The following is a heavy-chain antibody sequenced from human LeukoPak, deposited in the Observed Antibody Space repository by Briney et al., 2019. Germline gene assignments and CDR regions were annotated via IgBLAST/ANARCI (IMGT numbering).Heavy chain of an antibody. D-gene: IGHD6-19*01. CDR2: INPNSGGT. Sequence: ASVKVSCKASGYTFTGYYMHWVRQAPGQGLEWMGWINPNSGGTNYAQKFQGRVTMTRDTSISTAYMELSRLRSDDTAVYYCARDPNSSGTYHLDYWGQGTLVTVSS. CDR3: ARDPNSSGTYHLDY. V-gene: IGHV1-2*02. J-gene: IGHJ4*02. CDR1: GYTFTGYY.